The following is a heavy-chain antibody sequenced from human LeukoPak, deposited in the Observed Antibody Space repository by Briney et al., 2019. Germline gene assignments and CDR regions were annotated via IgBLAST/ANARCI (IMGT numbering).Heavy chain of an antibody. J-gene: IGHJ3*02. CDR3: ARGGEMAVAGTDAFDI. Sequence: GGSLRLSCAASGFTFSDYYMSWIRQAPGKGLEWVSYISDSGSTRYYADSVKGRFTISRDNAKNSLYLQMNSLRVEDTAVYYCARGGEMAVAGTDAFDIWGQGTMVTVSS. D-gene: IGHD6-19*01. CDR2: ISDSGSTR. V-gene: IGHV3-11*01. CDR1: GFTFSDYY.